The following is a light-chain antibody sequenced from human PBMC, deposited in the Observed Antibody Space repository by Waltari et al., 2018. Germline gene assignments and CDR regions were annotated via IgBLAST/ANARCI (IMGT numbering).Light chain of an antibody. CDR1: SLRHYY. CDR3: NSRDSSGNRWV. J-gene: IGLJ3*02. CDR2: GKN. V-gene: IGLV3-19*01. Sequence: SSELTQDPAVSVALGHPVRITCQGVSLRHYYTTWYQQKPGQAPILVIYGKNNRPSGIPDRFSGSSSGNTASLTITGAQAEDEADYYCNSRDSSGNRWVFGGGTKLTVL.